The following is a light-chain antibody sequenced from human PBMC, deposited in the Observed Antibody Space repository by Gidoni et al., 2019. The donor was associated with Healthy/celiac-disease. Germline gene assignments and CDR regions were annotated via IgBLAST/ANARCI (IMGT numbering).Light chain of an antibody. J-gene: IGLJ2*01. CDR3: NSRDSSGNHVV. CDR1: SLRSFY. CDR2: GKH. V-gene: IGLV3-19*01. Sequence: SFELTQDPAVSVALGQTVRITCQGDSLRSFYASWYQQKPGQAPVLVIYGKHSRPSGIPDRFSGSSSGNTASLTITGAQAEDEADYYCNSRDSSGNHVVFGGGTKLTVL.